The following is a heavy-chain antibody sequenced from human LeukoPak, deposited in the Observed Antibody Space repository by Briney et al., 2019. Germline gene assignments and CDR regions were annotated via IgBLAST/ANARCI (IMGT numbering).Heavy chain of an antibody. J-gene: IGHJ4*02. V-gene: IGHV1-18*01. D-gene: IGHD2-8*01. CDR2: ISAYNGNT. CDR1: GYTFTSYG. Sequence: SVKVSCKASGYTFTSYGISWVRQAPGQGLEWMGWISAYNGNTNYAQKLQGRVTMTTDTSTSTAYMELRSLRSDDTAVYYCARGGGPNIVLMVYATIDYWGQGTLVTVSS. CDR3: ARGGGPNIVLMVYATIDY.